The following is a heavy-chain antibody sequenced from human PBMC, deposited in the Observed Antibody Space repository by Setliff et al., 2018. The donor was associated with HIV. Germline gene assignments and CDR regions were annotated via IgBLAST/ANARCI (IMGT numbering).Heavy chain of an antibody. CDR2: ITYDGNNK. CDR3: ARVVGVAPYYYMDV. D-gene: IGHD2-15*01. J-gene: IGHJ6*03. Sequence: PGGSLRLSCAASGFTFSSYSMHWVRQAPGKGLERVAIITYDGNNKYYADSVKGRFTISRDNSKNALYLQMNSLRAEDTAVYYCARVVGVAPYYYMDVWGKGTTVTVSS. CDR1: GFTFSSYS. V-gene: IGHV3-30*07.